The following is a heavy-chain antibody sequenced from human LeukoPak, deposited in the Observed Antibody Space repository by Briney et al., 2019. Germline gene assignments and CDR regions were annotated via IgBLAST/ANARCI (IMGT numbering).Heavy chain of an antibody. CDR2: ISTYNGNT. CDR3: AGDFRSTDY. Sequence: ASVTVSRKASVYTFTNCGINWVGQPPRQGLEWMGWISTYNGNTSYAHKPQGRVNMITENSSNTAYTELRSLRSDDTAVYYCAGDFRSTDYWGQGTLVTVSS. CDR1: VYTFTNCG. D-gene: IGHD2-15*01. V-gene: IGHV1-18*01. J-gene: IGHJ4*02.